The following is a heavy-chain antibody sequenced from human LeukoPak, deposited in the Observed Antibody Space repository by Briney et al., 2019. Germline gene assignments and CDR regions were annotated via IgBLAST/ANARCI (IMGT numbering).Heavy chain of an antibody. CDR1: GGSISSGGYY. V-gene: IGHV4-31*03. D-gene: IGHD3-22*01. J-gene: IGHJ4*02. Sequence: SETLSLTCTVSGGSISSGGYYWSWIRQHPGKGLEWIGYIYYSGSTYYIPSLKSRVTISVDTSKNQFSLKLSSVTAADTAVYYCARDHPGVVITKVPFLWGQGTLVTVSS. CDR2: IYYSGST. CDR3: ARDHPGVVITKVPFL.